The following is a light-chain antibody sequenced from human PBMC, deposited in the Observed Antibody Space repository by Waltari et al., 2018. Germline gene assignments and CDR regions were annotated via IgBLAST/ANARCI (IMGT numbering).Light chain of an antibody. CDR3: TSYTSSSISHVL. V-gene: IGLV2-14*01. J-gene: IGLJ2*01. Sequence: QPALPQPAPVSASPGHSLTISSPGTPSDARGYNYLSCYQHQPGKAPKLIIYAVSNQPSGVSNRFSCSKSGNTAALTISGLQAEDEGDYYCTSYTSSSISHVLFGGGTKLSVL. CDR1: PSDARGYNY. CDR2: AVS.